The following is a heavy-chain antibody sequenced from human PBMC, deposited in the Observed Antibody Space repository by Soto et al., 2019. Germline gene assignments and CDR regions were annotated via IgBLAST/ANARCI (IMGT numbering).Heavy chain of an antibody. V-gene: IGHV3-53*01. CDR2: IYSDDRT. Sequence: PGGSLRLSCAASEFTVSSNYMNCVRKAPGKGLEWVSVIYSDDRTYYADSVKGRFTISRDNSKNTVYLQLNSLRAEDTAVYYCTRERFLEWLVGVRFWAFDNWGQGTMVTVSS. D-gene: IGHD3-3*01. CDR3: TRERFLEWLVGVRFWAFDN. CDR1: EFTVSSNY. J-gene: IGHJ3*02.